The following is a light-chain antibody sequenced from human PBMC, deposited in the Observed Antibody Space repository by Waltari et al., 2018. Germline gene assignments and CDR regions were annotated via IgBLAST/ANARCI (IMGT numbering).Light chain of an antibody. Sequence: EIVLTQSPGTLSLSPGERATLSCMASQTIYNKYLAWYQQKSGQAPRLLIYGASSRATGIPDRFSGSGSGTDFTLTISRLEPEDFAVYFCQQFGTSPPTGFGPGTRLDVK. J-gene: IGKJ3*01. CDR2: GAS. V-gene: IGKV3-20*01. CDR3: QQFGTSPPTG. CDR1: QTIYNKY.